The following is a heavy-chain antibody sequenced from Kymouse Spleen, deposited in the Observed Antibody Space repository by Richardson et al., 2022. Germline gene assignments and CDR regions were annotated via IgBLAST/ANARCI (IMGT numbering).Heavy chain of an antibody. J-gene: IGHJ6*02. CDR3: ARLSYYYGSGSYYLYYYYYGMDV. V-gene: IGHV4-39*01. CDR1: GGSISSSSYY. CDR2: IYYSGST. Sequence: QLQLQESGPGLVKPSETLSLTCTVSGGSISSSSYYWGWIRQPPGKGLEWIGSIYYSGSTYYNPSLKSRVTISVDTSKNQFSLKLSSVTAADTAVYYCARLSYYYGSGSYYLYYYYYGMDVWGQGTTVTVSS. D-gene: IGHD3-10*01.